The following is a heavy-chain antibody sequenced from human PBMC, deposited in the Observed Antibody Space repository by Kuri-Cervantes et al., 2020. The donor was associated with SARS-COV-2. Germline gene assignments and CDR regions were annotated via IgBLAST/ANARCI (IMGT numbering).Heavy chain of an antibody. V-gene: IGHV4-38-2*02. CDR1: VYSISGGYY. CDR3: ARAEGIRGRVDAFDI. Sequence: GSLRLSCTVSVYSISGGYYWGWIRLHPGKGLEWMGEINHSGSTNYNPSLKSRVTISVDTSKNHFSLKLSSVTAAGTAVYYCARAEGIRGRVDAFDIWGQGTMVTVSS. CDR2: INHSGST. J-gene: IGHJ3*02. D-gene: IGHD5-18*01.